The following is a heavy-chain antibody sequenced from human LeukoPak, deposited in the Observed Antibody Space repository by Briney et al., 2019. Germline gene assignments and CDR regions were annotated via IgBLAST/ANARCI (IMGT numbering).Heavy chain of an antibody. CDR3: VRDRGTYRPIDY. CDR1: AFSLNAYN. D-gene: IGHD1-26*01. CDR2: ISYTGTYI. V-gene: IGHV3-21*04. Sequence: GGSLRLSCAASAFSLNAYNMNWVRQAPGKGLEWVSSISYTGTYIYYADSVKGRFTISRDNAQNSLYLQMNSLRAEGTAIYYCVRDRGTYRPIDYWGQGTLVTVSS. J-gene: IGHJ4*02.